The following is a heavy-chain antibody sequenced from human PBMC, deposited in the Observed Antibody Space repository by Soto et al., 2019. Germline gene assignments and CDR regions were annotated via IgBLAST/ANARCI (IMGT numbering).Heavy chain of an antibody. CDR1: GFSFHEYA. V-gene: IGHV3-9*01. CDR2: ISYDSGAI. D-gene: IGHD2-21*01. J-gene: IGHJ3*02. CDR3: AKDPYSWIAGTFDI. Sequence: GGSLRLSCAASGFSFHEYAMHWVRQAPGKGLEWVSGISYDSGAIGYADSVKGRFTISRDNTRNSLYLQMNSLRAEDTAVYYCAKDPYSWIAGTFDIWGQGTMVTVSS.